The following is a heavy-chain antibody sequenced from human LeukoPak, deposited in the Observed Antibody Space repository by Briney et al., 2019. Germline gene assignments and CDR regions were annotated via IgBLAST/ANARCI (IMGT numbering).Heavy chain of an antibody. CDR2: IIPIFGTA. V-gene: IGHV1-69*13. CDR3: ARDWEIAYCGGDCYHSAQGAFDI. CDR1: GGTFSSYV. D-gene: IGHD2-21*02. Sequence: SVKVSCKASGGTFSSYVISWVRQAPGQGLEWMGGIIPIFGTANYAQKFQGRVTITADESTSTAYMELSSLRSEDTAVYYCARDWEIAYCGGDCYHSAQGAFDIWGQGTMVTVSS. J-gene: IGHJ3*02.